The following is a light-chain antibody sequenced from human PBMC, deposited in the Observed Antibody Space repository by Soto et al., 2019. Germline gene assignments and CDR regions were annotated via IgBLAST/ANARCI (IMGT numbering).Light chain of an antibody. CDR3: SSYAGSNNVV. Sequence: QSVLTQPPSASGSPGQSVTISCTGTSSDVGGYNYVSWYQQHPGKAPKLMIYEVSKRPSGVPDRFAGDKSGNAASLTVSGLQAEDEADYYCSSYAGSNNVVFGGGTKLTVL. CDR2: EVS. J-gene: IGLJ2*01. CDR1: SSDVGGYNY. V-gene: IGLV2-8*01.